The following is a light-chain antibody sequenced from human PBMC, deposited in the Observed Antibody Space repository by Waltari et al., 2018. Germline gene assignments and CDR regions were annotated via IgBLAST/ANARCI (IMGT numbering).Light chain of an antibody. Sequence: EIVLTQSPGTLSLSPGERATLSCRASQSVTSISITWYQQKLGQALRLLINGTSSRDTGMPVRFSGSDSGTDSTLTISRMEPEDFAVYYCKQNDGEVVTSGGRTKVDI. J-gene: IGKJ4*01. V-gene: IGKV3-20*01. CDR3: KQNDGEVVT. CDR1: QSVTSIS. CDR2: GTS.